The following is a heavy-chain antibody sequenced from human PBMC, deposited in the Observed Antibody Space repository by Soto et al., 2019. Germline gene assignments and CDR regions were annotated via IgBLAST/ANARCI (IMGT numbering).Heavy chain of an antibody. CDR1: GGSISSYY. CDR3: ARVDYTYYDFWSGYAFDI. D-gene: IGHD3-3*01. Sequence: SETLSLTCTVSGGSISSYYWSWIRQPPGKGLEWIGYIYYSGSTNYNPSLKSRVTISVDTSKNQFSLKLSYVTAADTAVYYGARVDYTYYDFWSGYAFDIWGQGTLVTVSS. CDR2: IYYSGST. V-gene: IGHV4-59*01. J-gene: IGHJ3*02.